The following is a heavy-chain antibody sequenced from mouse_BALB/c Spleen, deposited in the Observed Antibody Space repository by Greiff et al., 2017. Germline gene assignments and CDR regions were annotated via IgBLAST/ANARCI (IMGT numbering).Heavy chain of an antibody. CDR1: GSTFTSYW. D-gene: IGHD1-2*01. J-gene: IGHJ3*01. CDR2: INPSTGYT. V-gene: IGHV1-7*01. Sequence: QVQLQQSGAELAKPGASVKMSCKASGSTFTSYWMHWVKQRPGQGLEWIGYINPSTGYTEYNQKFKDKATLSADKSSSTAYMQMSSLTSEDSAVYYWSRNGYGPWFAYWGQGTLVTVS. CDR3: SRNGYGPWFAY.